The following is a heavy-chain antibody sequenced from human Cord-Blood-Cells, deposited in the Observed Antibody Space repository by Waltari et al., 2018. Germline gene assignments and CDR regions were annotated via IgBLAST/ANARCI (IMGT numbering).Heavy chain of an antibody. CDR3: ATVDYGDYVARYSGFDP. CDR2: FDPEDGET. V-gene: IGHV1-24*01. Sequence: QVQLVQSGAEVKKPGASVKVSCKVSGNTLTELSMTWVQPAPGKGLEWMGGFDPEDGETIYAQKFQGRVTMTEDTSTDTAYMELSSLRSEDTAVYYCATVDYGDYVARYSGFDPWGQGTLVTVSS. D-gene: IGHD4-17*01. CDR1: GNTLTELS. J-gene: IGHJ5*02.